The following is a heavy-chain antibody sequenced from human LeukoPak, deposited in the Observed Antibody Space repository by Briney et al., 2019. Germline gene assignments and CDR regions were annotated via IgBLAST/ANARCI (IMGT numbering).Heavy chain of an antibody. Sequence: SETLSLTCTVSGGSISGYYWNWIRQPPGKGLEWIGYVSYSGSTNYNPSLESRVTISVDTSKNQLSLKLSSVTAADTAVYYCARRRLGNYDLDCWGQGTLVTVSS. CDR1: GGSISGYY. CDR2: VSYSGST. D-gene: IGHD1-7*01. V-gene: IGHV4-59*08. CDR3: ARRRLGNYDLDC. J-gene: IGHJ4*02.